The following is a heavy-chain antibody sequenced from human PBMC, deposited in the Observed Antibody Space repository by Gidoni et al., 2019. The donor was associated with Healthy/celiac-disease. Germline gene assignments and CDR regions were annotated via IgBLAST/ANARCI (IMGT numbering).Heavy chain of an antibody. D-gene: IGHD6-19*01. V-gene: IGHV4-34*01. J-gene: IGHJ4*02. Sequence: QVQLQQWGAGLLKPSETLSLTCAVYGGSFSGYYWSWIRQPPGKGLEWIGESNHSGSTNYNPSLKSRVTISVDTSKNQFSLKLSSVTAADTAVYYCARGTRRKWLVFSYFDYWGQGTLVTVSS. CDR2: SNHSGST. CDR3: ARGTRRKWLVFSYFDY. CDR1: GGSFSGYY.